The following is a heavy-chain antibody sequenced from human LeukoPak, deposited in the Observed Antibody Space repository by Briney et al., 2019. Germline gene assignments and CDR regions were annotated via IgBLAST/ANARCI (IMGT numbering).Heavy chain of an antibody. CDR2: IYYSGST. D-gene: IGHD3-10*01. CDR1: GGSISSSSYY. J-gene: IGHJ4*02. Sequence: PSETLSLTCTVSGGSISSSSYYWGWIRQPPGKGLEWIGNIYYSGSTNYNPSLKSRVTISVDTSKNQFSLKLSSVTTADTAVYYCARLWPTPLGSDYWGQGTPVTVSS. V-gene: IGHV4-39*07. CDR3: ARLWPTPLGSDY.